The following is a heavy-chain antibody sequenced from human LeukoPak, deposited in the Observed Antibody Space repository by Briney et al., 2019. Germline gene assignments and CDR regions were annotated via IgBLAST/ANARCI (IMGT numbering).Heavy chain of an antibody. V-gene: IGHV3-53*01. J-gene: IGHJ3*02. D-gene: IGHD2-2*01. CDR3: AKDLCSSTSCYSLDAFDI. Sequence: GGSLRLSCAASGFTVSSNYMSWVRQAPGKGLEWVSVIYSGGSTYYADSVKGRFTISRDNSKNTLYPQMNSLRAEDTAVYYCAKDLCSSTSCYSLDAFDIWGQGTMVTVSS. CDR2: IYSGGST. CDR1: GFTVSSNY.